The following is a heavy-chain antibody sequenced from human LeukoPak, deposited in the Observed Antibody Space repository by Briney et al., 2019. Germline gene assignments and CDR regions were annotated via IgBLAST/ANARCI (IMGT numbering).Heavy chain of an antibody. Sequence: PSETLSLTCGVSGGSISTSYWWSWVRQPPGKGLEWIGEIYHSGSTNYNPSLKSRVTISMDKSKNQFSLKLSSVTAADTAVYYCARLRDGDNLGLYSYFMDVWGKGTTVTISS. CDR1: GGSISTSYW. J-gene: IGHJ6*03. D-gene: IGHD5-24*01. CDR2: IYHSGST. V-gene: IGHV4-4*02. CDR3: ARLRDGDNLGLYSYFMDV.